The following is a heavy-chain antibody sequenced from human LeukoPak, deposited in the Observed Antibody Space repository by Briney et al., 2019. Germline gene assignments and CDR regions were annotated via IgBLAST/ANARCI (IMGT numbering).Heavy chain of an antibody. CDR3: AKRGPAGYYYYMDV. CDR2: IRYDGSNK. J-gene: IGHJ6*03. CDR1: GFTFSSYG. D-gene: IGHD3-10*01. Sequence: GGSLRLSCAASGFTFSSYGMHWVRQAPGKGLEWVAFIRYDGSNKYYADSVKGRFTISRDNSKNTLYLQMNSLRAEDTAVYYCAKRGPAGYYYYMDVWGKGTTVTVSS. V-gene: IGHV3-30*02.